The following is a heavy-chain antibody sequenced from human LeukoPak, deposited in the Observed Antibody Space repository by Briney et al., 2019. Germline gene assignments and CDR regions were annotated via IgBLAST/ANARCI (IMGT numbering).Heavy chain of an antibody. J-gene: IGHJ6*03. CDR1: GGSISSSSYY. CDR2: INHSGST. V-gene: IGHV4-39*07. CDR3: ARGAVYYYYYYMDV. Sequence: SETLSLTCTVSGGSISSSSYYWGWIRQPPGKGLEWIGEINHSGSTNYNPSLKSRVTISVDTSKNQFSLKLSSVTAADTAVYYCARGAVYYYYYYMDVWGKGTTVTVSS.